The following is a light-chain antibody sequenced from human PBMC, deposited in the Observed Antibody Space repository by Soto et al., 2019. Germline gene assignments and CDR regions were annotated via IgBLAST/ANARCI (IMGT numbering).Light chain of an antibody. CDR3: QQYGSSPPYT. CDR2: GAS. J-gene: IGKJ2*01. V-gene: IGKV3-20*01. CDR1: QSVSSSY. Sequence: EIVLTPSPGTLPLPPGERATLSCRASQSVSSSYLAWYQQKPGQAPRLLIYGASSRATSIPDRLSGSVSGTDFTITISRLEREDFAVYYCQQYGSSPPYTFGQGTKLEIK.